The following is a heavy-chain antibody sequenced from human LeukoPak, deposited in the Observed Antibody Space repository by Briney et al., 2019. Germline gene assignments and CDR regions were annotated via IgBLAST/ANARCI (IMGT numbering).Heavy chain of an antibody. CDR2: ISGSGGST. J-gene: IGHJ4*02. D-gene: IGHD3-22*01. CDR1: GITLSNYG. Sequence: GGSLRLSCAVSGITLSNYGMSWVRQAPGKGLEWVAGISGSGGSTNYADSVKGRFTISRDNPKNTLYLQMNSLTVEDTAVYFWAKRAVVIRVILVGFHKEAYYFDSWGQGALVTVSS. CDR3: AKRAVVIRVILVGFHKEAYYFDS. V-gene: IGHV3-23*01.